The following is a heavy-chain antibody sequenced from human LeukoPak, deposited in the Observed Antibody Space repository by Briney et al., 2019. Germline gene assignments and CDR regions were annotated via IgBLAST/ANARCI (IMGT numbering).Heavy chain of an antibody. Sequence: GGSLRLSCAASGFTFSSYWMHWVRQAPGKGLVWVSRINSDGSSTSYADSVKGRFTISRDNAKNTLYLQMNSLRAEDTAMYYCAREGSGWYYFDYWGQGTLVTVSS. D-gene: IGHD6-19*01. CDR1: GFTFSSYW. CDR2: INSDGSST. V-gene: IGHV3-74*01. J-gene: IGHJ4*02. CDR3: AREGSGWYYFDY.